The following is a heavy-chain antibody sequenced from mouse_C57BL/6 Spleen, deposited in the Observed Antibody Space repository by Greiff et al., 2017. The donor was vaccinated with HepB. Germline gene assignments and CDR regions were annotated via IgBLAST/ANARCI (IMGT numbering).Heavy chain of an antibody. CDR2: IDPEDGET. CDR1: GFNIKDYY. CDR3: ARSYYGSSYWYFDV. V-gene: IGHV14-2*01. J-gene: IGHJ1*03. Sequence: VQLQQSGAELVKPGASVKLSCTASGFNIKDYYMHWVKQRTEQGLEWIGRIDPEDGETKYATKFQGKATITADTSSNTAYLQLSSLTSEDTAVYYCARSYYGSSYWYFDVWGTGTTVTVSS. D-gene: IGHD1-1*01.